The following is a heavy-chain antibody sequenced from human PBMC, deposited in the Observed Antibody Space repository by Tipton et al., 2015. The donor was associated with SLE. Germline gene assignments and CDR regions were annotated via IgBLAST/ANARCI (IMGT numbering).Heavy chain of an antibody. Sequence: GSLRLSCAASGFSVSDNVFHWVRQAPGKGLQWLSVTYTGGRTHYADSARGRFTISRDNSKNTLYLQMNSMRVDDKAVYYCSRELATNFRSFWGPGTLVTVAS. J-gene: IGHJ4*02. CDR2: TYTGGRT. D-gene: IGHD1-26*01. CDR3: SRELATNFRSF. CDR1: GFSVSDNV. V-gene: IGHV3-53*01.